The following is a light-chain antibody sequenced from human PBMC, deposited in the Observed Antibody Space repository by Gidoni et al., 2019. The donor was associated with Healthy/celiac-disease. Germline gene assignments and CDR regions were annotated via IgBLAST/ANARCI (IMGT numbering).Light chain of an antibody. CDR1: QTISSY. V-gene: IGKV1-39*01. CDR3: QQSYSTPET. Sequence: IQMTQSPSSLSASVGDRFTITCRASQTISSYLNWYQQKPGKDPKLLIYAASSLQSGVPARFSGSGSGTDFTLTISSLQPEDFATYYCQQSYSTPETFGQGTKVEIK. CDR2: AAS. J-gene: IGKJ1*01.